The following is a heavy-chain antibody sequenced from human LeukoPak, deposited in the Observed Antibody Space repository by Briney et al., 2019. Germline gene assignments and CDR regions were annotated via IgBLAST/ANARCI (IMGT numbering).Heavy chain of an antibody. CDR2: IKSKTDGGPT. Sequence: GGSLRLSCAASGFTFSKAWMSWARQAPGKGLEWVGRIKSKTDGGPTDYAAPVKGRFTISRDDSENTLYLQMNSLKTEDTAVYYCTTDAATIAAAGTGPYWGQRTLVTVSS. CDR3: TTDAATIAAAGTGPY. CDR1: GFTFSKAW. V-gene: IGHV3-15*01. D-gene: IGHD6-13*01. J-gene: IGHJ4*02.